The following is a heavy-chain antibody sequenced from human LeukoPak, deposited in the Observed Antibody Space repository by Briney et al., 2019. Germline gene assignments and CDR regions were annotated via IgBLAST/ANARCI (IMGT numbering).Heavy chain of an antibody. Sequence: GESPKISCKGSGYNFPNYWSGWVRQMTGKGLEWMGIIYPGDSATRYSPSFQGQVTISAYTSISTAYLQWSSLKASDTAMYYCARHLVYDSGYCDFWGQGTLVTVSS. D-gene: IGHD3-22*01. CDR1: GYNFPNYW. CDR3: ARHLVYDSGYCDF. CDR2: IYPGDSAT. V-gene: IGHV5-51*01. J-gene: IGHJ4*02.